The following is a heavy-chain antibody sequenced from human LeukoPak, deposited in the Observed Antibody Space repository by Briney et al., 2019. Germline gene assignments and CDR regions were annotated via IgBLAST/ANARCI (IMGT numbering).Heavy chain of an antibody. D-gene: IGHD2-21*01. V-gene: IGHV4-34*01. Sequence: IPSEALSLTCAVYGGSFSAYYWSWIRQPPGKGLEWIGEINHSGSTNYNPSLKSRVNISVDTPKNQFSLKLSSVTAADTAVYYCARVSRLWWARDIWGQGTMVTVSS. CDR1: GGSFSAYY. CDR3: ARVSRLWWARDI. CDR2: INHSGST. J-gene: IGHJ3*02.